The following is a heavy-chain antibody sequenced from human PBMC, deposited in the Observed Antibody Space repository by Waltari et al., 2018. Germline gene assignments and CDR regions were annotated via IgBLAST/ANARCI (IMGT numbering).Heavy chain of an antibody. CDR1: GFTVSTSY. CDR3: TRDRGAPATAMGFDS. CDR2: IYSEGHT. D-gene: IGHD5-18*01. V-gene: IGHV3-53*01. J-gene: IGHJ4*02. Sequence: EVQVEESGGDLIQPGGSLRLSCAVSGFTVSTSYMSWVRQATGKGRVCVSIIYSEGHTNYSDSVKDRFIISRDNSKNTVDLQMNSLRVEDTAMYYCTRDRGAPATAMGFDSWGQGTLVTVSS.